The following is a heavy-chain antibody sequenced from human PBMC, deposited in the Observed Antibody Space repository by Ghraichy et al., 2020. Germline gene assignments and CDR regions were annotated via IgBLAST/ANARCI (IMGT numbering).Heavy chain of an antibody. CDR2: ISSSSSTI. V-gene: IGHV3-48*02. CDR1: GFTFSSYS. Sequence: GESLNISCAASGFTFSSYSMNWVRQAPGKGLEWVSYISSSSSTIYYADSVKGRFTISRDNAKNSLYLQVNSLRDEDTAVYYCARTYYDFWSDSNFFDYWGQGTLVTVSS. J-gene: IGHJ4*02. D-gene: IGHD3-3*01. CDR3: ARTYYDFWSDSNFFDY.